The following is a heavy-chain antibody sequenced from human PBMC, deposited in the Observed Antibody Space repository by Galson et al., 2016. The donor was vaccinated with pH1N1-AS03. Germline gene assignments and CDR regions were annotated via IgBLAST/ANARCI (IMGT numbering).Heavy chain of an antibody. CDR3: LKAEGDYGDYFFDY. J-gene: IGHJ2*01. CDR2: INWDGSFT. Sequence: SLRLSCAASGFRFDDYTMFWVRQAPGKGLEWVSLINWDGSFTSYADSVKGRFTISRDNTKNSIYLQMNSLTTGDTAFYFCLKAEGDYGDYFFDYWGRGTLVTVSS. D-gene: IGHD4-17*01. V-gene: IGHV3-43*01. CDR1: GFRFDDYT.